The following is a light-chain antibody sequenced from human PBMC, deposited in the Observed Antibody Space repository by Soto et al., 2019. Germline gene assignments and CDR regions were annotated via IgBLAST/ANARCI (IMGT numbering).Light chain of an antibody. J-gene: IGKJ4*01. Sequence: EIVLTRSPATLSLSPGERATLSCRASQSVSSYLAWYQQKPGQAPRLLIYDASNRATGIPARFSGSGSGTDFTLTISSLEPEDFAVYYCHQRSNWLTFGGGTKVEIK. V-gene: IGKV3-11*01. CDR2: DAS. CDR1: QSVSSY. CDR3: HQRSNWLT.